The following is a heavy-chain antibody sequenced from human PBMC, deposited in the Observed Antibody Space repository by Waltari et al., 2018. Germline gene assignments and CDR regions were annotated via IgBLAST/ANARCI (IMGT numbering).Heavy chain of an antibody. V-gene: IGHV4-34*01. J-gene: IGHJ5*02. CDR1: GGSFSGYY. D-gene: IGHD3-22*01. CDR3: ARGYYYDSSGYRNWFDP. Sequence: QVQLQQWGAGLLKPSETLSLTCAVYGGSFSGYYWSWIRQPPGKGLEWIGEINHSGSTNYNPSLKGRVTRSVDTPKNQFSLKLSSVTAADTAVYYCARGYYYDSSGYRNWFDPWGQGTLVTVSS. CDR2: INHSGST.